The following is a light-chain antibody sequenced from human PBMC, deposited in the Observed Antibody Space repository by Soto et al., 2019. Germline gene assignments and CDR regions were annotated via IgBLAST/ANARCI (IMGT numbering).Light chain of an antibody. CDR3: NSYTSSSTYV. CDR1: SSDVGGFNY. CDR2: DVT. Sequence: QSVRTQPASVSGSPGQSITISCTGTSSDVGGFNYVSWYQQHPGKAPKLMIYDVTNRPSGVSYRFSGSKSGNTASLTISGLQAEDEADYSCNSYTSSSTYVFGTGTEVTVL. V-gene: IGLV2-14*03. J-gene: IGLJ1*01.